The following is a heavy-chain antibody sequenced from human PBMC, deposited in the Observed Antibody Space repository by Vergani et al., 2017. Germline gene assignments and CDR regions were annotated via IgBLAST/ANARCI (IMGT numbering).Heavy chain of an antibody. J-gene: IGHJ3*02. Sequence: EVQLVPSGAEVKKPGESLKISCKGSGYSFTSYWIGWVRQMPGKGLEWMGIIYPGDSDTRYSPSFKGQVTISADKSISTAYLQWSSLKASDTAMYYCATGISMILVPGDDAFDIWGQGTMVTVSS. D-gene: IGHD3-22*01. CDR3: ATGISMILVPGDDAFDI. CDR1: GYSFTSYW. CDR2: IYPGDSDT. V-gene: IGHV5-51*01.